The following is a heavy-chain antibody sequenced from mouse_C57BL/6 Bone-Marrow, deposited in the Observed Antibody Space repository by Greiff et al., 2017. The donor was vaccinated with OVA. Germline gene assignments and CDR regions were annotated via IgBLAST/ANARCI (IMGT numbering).Heavy chain of an antibody. CDR3: ALIYYDYDGPFAY. CDR1: GYTFTSYW. CDR2: IYPGSGST. Sequence: QVQLQQPGAELVKPGASVKMSCKASGYTFTSYWITWVKQRPGQGLEWIGDIYPGSGSTNYNEKFKSKATLTVDTSSSTAYMQLSSLTSEDSAVYYCALIYYDYDGPFAYWGQGTTLTVSS. D-gene: IGHD2-4*01. V-gene: IGHV1-55*01. J-gene: IGHJ2*01.